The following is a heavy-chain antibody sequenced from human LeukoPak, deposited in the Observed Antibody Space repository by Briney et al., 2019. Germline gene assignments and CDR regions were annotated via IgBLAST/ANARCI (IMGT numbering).Heavy chain of an antibody. V-gene: IGHV1-69*04. J-gene: IGHJ4*02. CDR3: ARDDPYCSGGSCQIDY. CDR2: IIPILGIA. D-gene: IGHD2-15*01. Sequence: SVKVSCKASGGTFSSYAISWVRQAPGQGLEWMGRIIPILGIANYAQKFQGRVTITADKSTSTAYMELSSLRSEDTAVYYCARDDPYCSGGSCQIDYWAREPWSPSPQ. CDR1: GGTFSSYA.